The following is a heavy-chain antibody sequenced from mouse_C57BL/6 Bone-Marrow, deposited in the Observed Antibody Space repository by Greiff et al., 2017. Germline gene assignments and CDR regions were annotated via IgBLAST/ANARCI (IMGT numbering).Heavy chain of an antibody. CDR1: GYTFTSYW. Sequence: VQLQQPGAELVKPGASVKMSCKASGYTFTSYWITWVKQRPGQGLAWIGDIYPGSGSTNYNEQFKSKATLTVDTSSSTAYVHHSSLTSEYSAVYYCAREDVAYWGQGTLVTVSA. V-gene: IGHV1-55*01. CDR2: IYPGSGST. J-gene: IGHJ3*01. CDR3: AREDVAY.